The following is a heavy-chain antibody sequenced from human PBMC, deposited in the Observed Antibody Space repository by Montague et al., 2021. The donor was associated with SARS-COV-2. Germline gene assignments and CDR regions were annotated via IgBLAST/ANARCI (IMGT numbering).Heavy chain of an antibody. Sequence: SETLSLTCSVSGDSISSYYYNWIRQTPGKGLEWIGYAYYVPSTNXANTHSNPSLKRRVTISLDTSGNQFSLTLSSVTAADTAVYYCARTWRFGQSYGLDMWGQGTMVTVSS. CDR2: AYYVPSTNXANT. CDR3: ARTWRFGQSYGLDM. V-gene: IGHV4-59*01. J-gene: IGHJ3*02. CDR1: GDSISSYY. D-gene: IGHD3-16*01.